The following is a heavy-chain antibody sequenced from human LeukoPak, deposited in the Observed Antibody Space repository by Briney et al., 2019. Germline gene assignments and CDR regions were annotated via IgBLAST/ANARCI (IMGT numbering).Heavy chain of an antibody. Sequence: AASVKVSCKASGGTFSIYAISWVRQAPGQGLEWMGGIIPIFGTANYAQKFQGRVTITADESTSTAYMELSSLRSEDTAVYYCASPNRECYFDYWGQGTLVTVSS. J-gene: IGHJ4*02. CDR3: ASPNRECYFDY. CDR2: IIPIFGTA. CDR1: GGTFSIYA. D-gene: IGHD3-10*01. V-gene: IGHV1-69*01.